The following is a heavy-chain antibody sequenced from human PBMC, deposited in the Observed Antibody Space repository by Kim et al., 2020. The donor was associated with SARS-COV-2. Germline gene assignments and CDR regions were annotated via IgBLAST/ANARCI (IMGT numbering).Heavy chain of an antibody. CDR3: ARGVTKTYIVVVVAVHRRYFDY. CDR2: MNPNSGNT. D-gene: IGHD2-15*01. V-gene: IGHV1-8*01. J-gene: IGHJ4*02. CDR1: GYTFTSYD. Sequence: ASVKVSCKASGYTFTSYDINWVRQATGQGLEWMGWMNPNSGNTGYAQKFQGRVTMTRNTSISTAYMELSSLRSEDTAVYYCARGVTKTYIVVVVAVHRRYFDYWGQGTLVTVSS.